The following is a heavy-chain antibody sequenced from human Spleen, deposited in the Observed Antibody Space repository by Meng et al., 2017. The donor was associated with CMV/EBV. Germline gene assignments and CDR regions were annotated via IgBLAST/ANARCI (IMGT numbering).Heavy chain of an antibody. V-gene: IGHV4-59*01. CDR1: GGSISNYY. CDR3: ARDQPYSSSVDY. D-gene: IGHD6-6*01. CDR2: IYYTGST. Sequence: SETLSLTCTVSGGSISNYYWTWIRQPPGKGLEWIGYIYYTGSTNYNPSLKSRVTISVDTSKNQFSLKVTSVTAADTAVYYCARDQPYSSSVDYWGQGTLVTVSS. J-gene: IGHJ4*02.